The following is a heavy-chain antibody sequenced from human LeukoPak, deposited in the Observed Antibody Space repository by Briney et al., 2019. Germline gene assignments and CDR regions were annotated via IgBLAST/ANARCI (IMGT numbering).Heavy chain of an antibody. CDR1: GGSISSSSYY. Sequence: PSETLSLTCTVSGGSISSSSYYWGRIRQPPGKGLEWSGSIYYSGSTYYNPSLKSRVTISVETPKNQFSLELTSVTAADTAVYYCARAPTAYCLSTNCQPYFDYWGQGILVTVSS. D-gene: IGHD2-2*01. CDR3: ARAPTAYCLSTNCQPYFDY. J-gene: IGHJ4*02. CDR2: IYYSGST. V-gene: IGHV4-39*07.